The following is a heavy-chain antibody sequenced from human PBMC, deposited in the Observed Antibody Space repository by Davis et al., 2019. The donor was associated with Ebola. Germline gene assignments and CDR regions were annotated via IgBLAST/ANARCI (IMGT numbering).Heavy chain of an antibody. CDR3: ARRGSGSFDTNWFDS. Sequence: GESLKISCKDSGNSFTSHWIGWVRQMPGKGLDWMGIIYTGDSDTRYSPSFRGQVTISADKSMKTAFLQWSSLKASDSGMYYCARRGSGSFDTNWFDSWGQGTLVTVSS. CDR1: GNSFTSHW. D-gene: IGHD3-10*01. J-gene: IGHJ5*01. CDR2: IYTGDSDT. V-gene: IGHV5-51*01.